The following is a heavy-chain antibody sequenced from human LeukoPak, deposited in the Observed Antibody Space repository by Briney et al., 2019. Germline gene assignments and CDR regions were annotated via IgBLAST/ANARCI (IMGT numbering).Heavy chain of an antibody. J-gene: IGHJ4*02. CDR1: GGSISNTNW. Sequence: PSETLSLTCGVSGGSISNTNWWTWVRQPPGKGLEWIGEVNLQGSTNYNPSLKSGVAISVDKSENHISLKLTSVTAADTAVYYCAREGGPYRPLDYSGQGTLVTAAS. CDR2: VNLQGST. CDR3: AREGGPYRPLDY. V-gene: IGHV4-4*02.